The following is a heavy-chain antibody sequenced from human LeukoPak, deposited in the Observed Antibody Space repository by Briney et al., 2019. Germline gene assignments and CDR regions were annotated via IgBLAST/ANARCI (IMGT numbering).Heavy chain of an antibody. CDR2: VSGSGVTT. J-gene: IGHJ4*02. D-gene: IGHD6-19*01. CDR3: AARPPITVAGPFDY. CDR1: GFTSSNYA. V-gene: IGHV3-23*01. Sequence: GGSLRLSCAASGFTSSNYAMGWVRQAPGKGLEWVSTVSGSGVTTYYADSVKGRFTISRDTSKNTLYLQMNSLRAEDTAVYYCAARPPITVAGPFDYWGQGTLVTVSS.